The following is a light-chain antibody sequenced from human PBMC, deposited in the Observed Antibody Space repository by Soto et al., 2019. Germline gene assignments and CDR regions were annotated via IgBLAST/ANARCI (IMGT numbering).Light chain of an antibody. V-gene: IGKV3-15*01. J-gene: IGKJ1*01. Sequence: VMTNSLPALSVTPDAHAPLPCMASQSVSSNLAWYQQKPGQAPRLLIYGASTRATGIPARFSGSGSGTEFTLTISSLQSEDFAVYYCQQYNNWPRTFGQGTKADIK. CDR1: QSVSSN. CDR3: QQYNNWPRT. CDR2: GAS.